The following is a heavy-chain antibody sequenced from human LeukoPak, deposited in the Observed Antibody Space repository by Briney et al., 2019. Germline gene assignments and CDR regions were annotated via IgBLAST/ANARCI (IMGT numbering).Heavy chain of an antibody. CDR1: GFTFDDA. J-gene: IGHJ4*02. CDR3: ARGLSGYASSLGY. Sequence: PGGSLRLSCAASGFTFDDAMHWVRQAPGKGLVWVSRINSDGSSTSYADSVRGRFSISRDNAKNTLYLQMNSLRAEDTAVYYCARGLSGYASSLGYWGQGTLVTVSA. CDR2: INSDGSST. D-gene: IGHD6-6*01. V-gene: IGHV3-74*01.